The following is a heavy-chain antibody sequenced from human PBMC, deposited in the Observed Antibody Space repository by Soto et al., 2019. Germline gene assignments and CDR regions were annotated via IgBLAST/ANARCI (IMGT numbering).Heavy chain of an antibody. CDR1: GYQFNRYG. J-gene: IGHJ4*01. CDR2: MSANNGNT. D-gene: IGHD6-6*01. Sequence: VKVFCKASGYQFNRYGFSWVRQAPGKGLEWMGWMSANNGNTNYAQELQGRVTMTTDSSTTIAYMELRSMRSDDTAVYYGASQARCLQLAMNLGQETLVTVSS. CDR3: ASQARCLQLAMN. V-gene: IGHV1-18*01.